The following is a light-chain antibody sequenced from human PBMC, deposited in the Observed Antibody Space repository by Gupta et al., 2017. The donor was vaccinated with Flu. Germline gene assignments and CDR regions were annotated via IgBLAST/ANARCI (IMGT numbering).Light chain of an antibody. CDR2: EVS. V-gene: IGLV2-14*01. J-gene: IGLJ3*02. Sequence: SSDVGGYNCVSWYPHPPGKAPKLVISEVSHRPSGVANRFSGSKSGNTASLTISGLQAEDEAYYYGSSYTSSSNKLFGGGTKLTVL. CDR3: SSYTSSSNKL. CDR1: SSDVGGYNC.